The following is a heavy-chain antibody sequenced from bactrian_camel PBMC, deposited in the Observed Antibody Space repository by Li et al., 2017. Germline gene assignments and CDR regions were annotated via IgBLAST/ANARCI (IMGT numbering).Heavy chain of an antibody. CDR1: GFTFSTYY. D-gene: IGHD1*01. CDR2: IYIDDSIT. Sequence: HVQLVESGGGLVQPGGSLRLSCAASGFTFSTYYMTWVRQAPGKGLEWVSTIYIDDSITYYADSVKGRFTISRDNAKNTVYLQMNSLKSEDTALYYCATAGWASYYWGQGTQVTVS. V-gene: IGHV3-2*01. J-gene: IGHJ4*01. CDR3: ATAGWASYY.